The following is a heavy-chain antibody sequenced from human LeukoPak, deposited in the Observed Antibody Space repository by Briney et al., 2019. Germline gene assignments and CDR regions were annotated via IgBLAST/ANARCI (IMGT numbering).Heavy chain of an antibody. V-gene: IGHV3-48*03. CDR3: ARGSRYCGSGTCYYFDQ. CDR2: ISSSGNVR. CDR1: GFTFSSYE. Sequence: GGSLRLSCAASGFTFSSYEMNWVRQAPGKGLEWVSYISSSGNVRHYGDSVKGRFTISRDNARNSLSLQMNSLRAEDTAVYFCARGSRYCGSGTCYYFDQWGQGTLVTVSS. J-gene: IGHJ4*02. D-gene: IGHD2-15*01.